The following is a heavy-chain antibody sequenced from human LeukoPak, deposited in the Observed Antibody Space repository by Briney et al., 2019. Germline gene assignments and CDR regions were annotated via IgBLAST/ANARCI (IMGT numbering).Heavy chain of an antibody. CDR2: INHSGST. Sequence: SETLSLTCAVYGGSFSGYYWSWIRQPPGKGLEWIGEINHSGSTNYNPSLKSRVTISVDTSKNQFSLKLSSVTAADTAVYYCASGGGDSSSWTNWFDPWGQGTLVTVSS. D-gene: IGHD6-13*01. CDR3: ASGGGDSSSWTNWFDP. J-gene: IGHJ5*02. V-gene: IGHV4-34*01. CDR1: GGSFSGYY.